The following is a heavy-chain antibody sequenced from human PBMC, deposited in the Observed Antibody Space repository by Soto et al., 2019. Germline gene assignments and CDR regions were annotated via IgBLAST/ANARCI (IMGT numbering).Heavy chain of an antibody. CDR2: IYYYNGNT. J-gene: IGHJ4*02. CDR3: ARATYYFDSSGYQTSFFDY. V-gene: IGHV4-31*03. CDR1: GGSISSGAYY. Sequence: SETLSLTCTVSGGSISSGAYYWSWIRQHPGKGLEWIGYIYYYNGNTYYNPSLKSRVTISVDTSKNQFSLKLTSVTATDTAVYYCARATYYFDSSGYQTSFFDYWAQGTLVTVSS. D-gene: IGHD3-22*01.